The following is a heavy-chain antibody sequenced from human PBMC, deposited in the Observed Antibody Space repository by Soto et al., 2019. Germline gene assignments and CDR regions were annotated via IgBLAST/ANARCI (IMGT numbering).Heavy chain of an antibody. CDR1: GGSFSGYY. CDR2: INHSGST. Sequence: SETLSLTCAVYGGSFSGYYWSWIRQPPGKGLEWIGEINHSGSTNYNPSLKSRVTISVDTSKNQFSLKLSSVTAADTAVYYCARRYCSSTSCQPENNWFDPWGQGTLVTVSS. D-gene: IGHD2-2*01. V-gene: IGHV4-34*01. J-gene: IGHJ5*02. CDR3: ARRYCSSTSCQPENNWFDP.